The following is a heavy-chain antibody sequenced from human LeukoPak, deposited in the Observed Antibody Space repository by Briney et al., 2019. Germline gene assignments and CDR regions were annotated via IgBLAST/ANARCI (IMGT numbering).Heavy chain of an antibody. CDR3: AKRPTNWNDIWVFDY. V-gene: IGHV3-23*01. D-gene: IGHD1-1*01. Sequence: PGGSLRLSCAASGFTFSSYAMSWVRQAPGKGLEWVSAISGSGGSTYYADSVKGRFTISRDNSKNTLYLQMNSLRAEDTAVYYCAKRPTNWNDIWVFDYWGQGTLVTVSS. CDR1: GFTFSSYA. J-gene: IGHJ4*02. CDR2: ISGSGGST.